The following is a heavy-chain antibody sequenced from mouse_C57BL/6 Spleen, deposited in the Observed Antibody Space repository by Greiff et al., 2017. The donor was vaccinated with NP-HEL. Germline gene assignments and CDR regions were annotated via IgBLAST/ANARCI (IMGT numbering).Heavy chain of an antibody. V-gene: IGHV1-69*01. CDR2: IDPSDSYT. Sequence: VQLQQPGAELVKPGASVKLSCKASGYTFTSYWMHWVKQRPGQGLEWIGEIDPSDSYTNYNQKFKGKSTLTVDKSSSTAYMQLSSLTSEDSAVYYCAREGGYWGQGTTLTVSS. J-gene: IGHJ2*01. CDR3: AREGGY. CDR1: GYTFTSYW.